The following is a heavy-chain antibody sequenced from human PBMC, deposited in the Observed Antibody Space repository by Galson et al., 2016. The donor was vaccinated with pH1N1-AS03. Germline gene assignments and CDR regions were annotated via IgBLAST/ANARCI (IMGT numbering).Heavy chain of an antibody. CDR3: TRTAYDAWSGHMDL. V-gene: IGHV3-30*04. CDR1: GFTFSSYA. Sequence: SLRLSCAASGFTFSSYAMHWVRQAPGKGLEWVTVISHDGSSKYYADTVKGRFTITRDNSRSTLYLEMNSLRPDDTAIYYCTRTAYDAWSGHMDLWGQGTTVTVS. D-gene: IGHD3-3*01. CDR2: ISHDGSSK. J-gene: IGHJ6*02.